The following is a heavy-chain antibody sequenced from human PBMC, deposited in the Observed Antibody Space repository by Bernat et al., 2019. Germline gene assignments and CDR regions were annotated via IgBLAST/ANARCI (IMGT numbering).Heavy chain of an antibody. Sequence: EVQLVESGGGLVQPGGSLRLSCAASGFTFSSYEMNWVRQAPGKGLEWVSYISSSGSTIYYADSVKGRFTISRDNAKNSLYLQMNSLRAEDTAVYDCARDSYDSLTGSAKPFDYWGQGTLVTVSS. J-gene: IGHJ4*02. CDR2: ISSSGSTI. V-gene: IGHV3-48*03. D-gene: IGHD3-9*01. CDR1: GFTFSSYE. CDR3: ARDSYDSLTGSAKPFDY.